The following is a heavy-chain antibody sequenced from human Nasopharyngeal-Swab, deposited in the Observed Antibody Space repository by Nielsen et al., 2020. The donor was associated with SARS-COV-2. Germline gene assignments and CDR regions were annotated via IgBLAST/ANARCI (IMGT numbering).Heavy chain of an antibody. CDR3: AREPPYDFWSGYRFDY. V-gene: IGHV3-21*01. CDR2: ISSSSSYI. CDR1: GFTFSSYA. Sequence: WGSLTLSCVASGFTFSSYAMSWVRQAPGKGLEWVSSISSSSSYIYYADSVKGRFTISRDNAKNSLYLQMNSLRAEDTAVYYCAREPPYDFWSGYRFDYWGQGTLVTVSS. D-gene: IGHD3-3*01. J-gene: IGHJ4*02.